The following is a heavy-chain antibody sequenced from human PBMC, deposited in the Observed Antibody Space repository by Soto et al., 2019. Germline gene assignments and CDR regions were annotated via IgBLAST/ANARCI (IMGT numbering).Heavy chain of an antibody. D-gene: IGHD4-17*01. Sequence: QVQLVQSGAEVKKPGASVNVSCKASGYTFTSYSFSWVRQVPGHGLEWMGWISAYNGNTNYAQKIKGRVTMTRDTSTSTAHVELRSLRSDDTAVYYCARAVYGGNSGSWYLDLWGRGTLVTVSS. J-gene: IGHJ2*01. CDR3: ARAVYGGNSGSWYLDL. CDR1: GYTFTSYS. V-gene: IGHV1-18*01. CDR2: ISAYNGNT.